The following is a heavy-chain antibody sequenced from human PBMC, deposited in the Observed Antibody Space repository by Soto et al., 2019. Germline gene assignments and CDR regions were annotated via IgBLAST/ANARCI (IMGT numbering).Heavy chain of an antibody. V-gene: IGHV4-59*01. Sequence: SETLSLTCTVSGGSISSYYWSWIRQPPGKGLEWIGYIYYSGSTNYNPSLKSRVTISVDTSKNQLSLKLSSVTAADTAVYYCASHSGSYPYYFDYWGQGTLVTVSS. CDR3: ASHSGSYPYYFDY. D-gene: IGHD1-26*01. J-gene: IGHJ4*02. CDR2: IYYSGST. CDR1: GGSISSYY.